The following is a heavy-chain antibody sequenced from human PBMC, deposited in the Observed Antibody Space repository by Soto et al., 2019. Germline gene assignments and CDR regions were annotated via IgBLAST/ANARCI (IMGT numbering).Heavy chain of an antibody. CDR3: AKDRGYYSSSWPSY. CDR2: ISYHGTYD. J-gene: IGHJ4*02. D-gene: IGHD6-13*01. V-gene: IGHV3-30*18. CDR1: GSNFSNYG. Sequence: QGQLVESGGGVVQPGRSLRLSCAASGSNFSNYGIHWVRQVPGKGLEWVAAISYHGTYDHYTDSLRGRFTISRDNSKNTVYLQMSSLRAEDTAVYYCAKDRGYYSSSWPSYWGQGTLVTVSS.